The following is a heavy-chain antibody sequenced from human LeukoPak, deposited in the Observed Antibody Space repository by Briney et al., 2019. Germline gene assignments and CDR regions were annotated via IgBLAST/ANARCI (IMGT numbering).Heavy chain of an antibody. J-gene: IGHJ5*02. CDR1: NGSISNYY. V-gene: IGHV4-59*12. D-gene: IGHD2-21*02. Sequence: SETLSLTCTVSNGSISNYYWSWIRQPPGKGLEYIGYIFYSGSTNNNPSLKSRVTISVDTSKNQFSLKLSSVTAADTAVYYCARVEFGDGRGWFDPWGQGTLVTVSS. CDR3: ARVEFGDGRGWFDP. CDR2: IFYSGST.